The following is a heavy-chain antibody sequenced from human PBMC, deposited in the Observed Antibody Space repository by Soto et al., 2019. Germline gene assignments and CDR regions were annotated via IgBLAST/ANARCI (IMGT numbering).Heavy chain of an antibody. CDR1: GFAVGSNF. CDR3: ARGARLGYYDSSGYCFDP. D-gene: IGHD3-22*01. V-gene: IGHV3-66*01. J-gene: IGHJ5*02. CDR2: IYAGGST. Sequence: PGGSLSLSCAASGFAVGSNFMSWVRQAPGKGLEWVSLIYAGGSTYYADSVKGRFTISRDKSKNSLYLQMNSLRAEDTAVFYCARGARLGYYDSSGYCFDPWGQGTLVTVS.